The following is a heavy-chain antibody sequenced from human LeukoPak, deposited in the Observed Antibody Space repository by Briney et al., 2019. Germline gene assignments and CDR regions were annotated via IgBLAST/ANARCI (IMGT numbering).Heavy chain of an antibody. V-gene: IGHV3-7*01. D-gene: IGHD3-16*01. CDR1: GFTFSSYW. J-gene: IGHJ6*02. CDR2: IKQDGSEK. Sequence: GGSLRLSCAASGFTFSSYWMSWVRQAPGKGLEWVANIKQDGSEKYYVDSVKGRFTISRDNAKNSLYLQMNSLRAEDTAVYYCARTPREGGYYYGMDVWGQGTTVTVSS. CDR3: ARTPREGGYYYGMDV.